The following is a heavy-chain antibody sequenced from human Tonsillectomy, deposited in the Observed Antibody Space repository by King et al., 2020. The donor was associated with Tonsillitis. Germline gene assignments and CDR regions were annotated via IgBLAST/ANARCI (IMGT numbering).Heavy chain of an antibody. D-gene: IGHD3-16*01. J-gene: IGHJ4*02. CDR1: GFMFDDCA. CDR2: ITWSGGSI. V-gene: IGHV3-9*01. Sequence: VQLVESGGGLVHPGGSLRLSCAASGFMFDDCAMHWVRQAPGKGLEWVSGITWSGGSIGYTDSVKGRFTISRDNAKNYLYLQMNSLRAEDTALYYCAKGIFGMITPFDYWGQGTLVTVSS. CDR3: AKGIFGMITPFDY.